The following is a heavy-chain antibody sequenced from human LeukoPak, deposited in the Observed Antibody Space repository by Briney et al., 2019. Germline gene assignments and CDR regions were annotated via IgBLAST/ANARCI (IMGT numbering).Heavy chain of an antibody. CDR3: ARDLGDSNYFWFDP. Sequence: SETLSLTCTVSGGSISSYYWSWIRQHPGKGLEWIGYIYYSGSTYYNPSLKSRVTISVDTSKNQFSLKLSSVTAADTAVYYCARDLGDSNYFWFDPWGQGTLVTVSS. CDR2: IYYSGST. J-gene: IGHJ5*02. D-gene: IGHD4-11*01. V-gene: IGHV4-59*06. CDR1: GGSISSYY.